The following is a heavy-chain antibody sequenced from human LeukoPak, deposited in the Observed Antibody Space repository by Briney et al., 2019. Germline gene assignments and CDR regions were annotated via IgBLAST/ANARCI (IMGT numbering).Heavy chain of an antibody. CDR3: ARGRDGYNLYYYYGMDV. CDR1: GFTFSDYY. Sequence: GGSLRLSCAASGFTFSDYYMSWIRQAPGKGLEWVSYISSSGSTIYYADSVKGRFTISRDNAKNSLYLQMNSPRAEDTAVYYCARGRDGYNLYYYYGMDVWGQGTTVTVSS. CDR2: ISSSGSTI. D-gene: IGHD5-24*01. V-gene: IGHV3-11*01. J-gene: IGHJ6*02.